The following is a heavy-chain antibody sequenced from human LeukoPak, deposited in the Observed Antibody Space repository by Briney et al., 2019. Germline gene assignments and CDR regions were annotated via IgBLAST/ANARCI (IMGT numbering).Heavy chain of an antibody. CDR3: ARHSSYHDGSDSHNYFDY. CDR1: GGSISSTNYY. Sequence: SETLSLTCAVSGGSISSTNYYWGWIRQPPGKGLEWIASIYYSGSTYYNPSLSGSTYYNPSLRSRVTISVDTSKNQFSLKLSSVTAADTAVYYCARHSSYHDGSDSHNYFDYWGQGTLVTVSS. V-gene: IGHV4-39*01. D-gene: IGHD3-22*01. CDR2: IYYSGSTYYNPSLSGST. J-gene: IGHJ4*02.